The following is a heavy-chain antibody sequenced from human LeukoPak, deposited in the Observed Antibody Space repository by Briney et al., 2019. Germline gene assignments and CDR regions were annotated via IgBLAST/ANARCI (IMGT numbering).Heavy chain of an antibody. D-gene: IGHD1-26*01. CDR2: IYYSGST. J-gene: IGHJ4*02. CDR1: GGSISSYY. Sequence: SETLSLTCTVSGGSISSYYWSWIRQPPGKGLEWIGYIYYSGSTNYNPSLKSRVTISVDTSKNQSSLKLSSVTAADTAVYYCARVGLQWELLRGQGTLVTVSS. V-gene: IGHV4-59*01. CDR3: ARVGLQWELL.